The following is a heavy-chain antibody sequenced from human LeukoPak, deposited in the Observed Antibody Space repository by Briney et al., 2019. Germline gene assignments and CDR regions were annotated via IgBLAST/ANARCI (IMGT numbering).Heavy chain of an antibody. D-gene: IGHD3-3*01. V-gene: IGHV4-34*01. CDR3: ARTHDPFYDFWSGYRGGVYFDY. CDR1: GGSFSGYY. J-gene: IGHJ4*02. Sequence: SETLSLTCAVYGGSFSGYYWSWIRQPPGKGLEWIGEINHSGSTNYNPPLKSRVTISVETSKNQFSLKLSSVTAADTAVYYCARTHDPFYDFWSGYRGGVYFDYWGQGTLVTVSS. CDR2: INHSGST.